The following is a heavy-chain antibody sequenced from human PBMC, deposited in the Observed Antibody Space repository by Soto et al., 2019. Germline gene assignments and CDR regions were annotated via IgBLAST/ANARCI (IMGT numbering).Heavy chain of an antibody. CDR2: INSDGSST. CDR3: ARDFDPYYDFWSGYYTFDT. J-gene: IGHJ5*02. D-gene: IGHD3-3*01. V-gene: IGHV3-74*01. CDR1: GFTFSSYW. Sequence: GGSLRLSCAASGFTFSSYWMHWVRQAPGKGLVWVSRINSDGSSTSYADSVKGRFTISRDNAKNTLYLQMNSLRAEDTAVYYCARDFDPYYDFWSGYYTFDTWGQGTLVTVSS.